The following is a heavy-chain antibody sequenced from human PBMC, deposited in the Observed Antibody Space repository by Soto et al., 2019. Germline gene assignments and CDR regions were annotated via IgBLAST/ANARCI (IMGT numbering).Heavy chain of an antibody. Sequence: QVQLVESGGGVVQPGRSLRLSCAASGITFSSYGMQWVRQSPGEGPEWVAIVANDGSNQYYAESVKDRFTISRDISKTTVFLEMDSLRPEDQADYYCARRSGVSSWYPPDYRGQGTLVTVSS. J-gene: IGHJ4*02. CDR3: ARRSGVSSWYPPDY. V-gene: IGHV3-30*03. CDR1: GITFSSYG. CDR2: VANDGSNQ. D-gene: IGHD6-13*01.